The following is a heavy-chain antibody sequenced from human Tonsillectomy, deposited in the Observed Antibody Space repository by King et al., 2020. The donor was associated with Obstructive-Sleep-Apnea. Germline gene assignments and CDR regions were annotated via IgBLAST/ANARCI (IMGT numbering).Heavy chain of an antibody. CDR2: IYPGDSDT. D-gene: IGHD5-24*01. J-gene: IGHJ4*02. CDR3: ARQSGEMATITPFGY. CDR1: GYTFTSYW. Sequence: VQLVESGAEVKKPGESLKISCKGSGYTFTSYWIGWVRQMPGKGLEWMGIIYPGDSDTRYSPSFQGQVTISADKSINTAYLQWSSLKASDTAMYYCARQSGEMATITPFGYWGQGTLVTVSS. V-gene: IGHV5-51*01.